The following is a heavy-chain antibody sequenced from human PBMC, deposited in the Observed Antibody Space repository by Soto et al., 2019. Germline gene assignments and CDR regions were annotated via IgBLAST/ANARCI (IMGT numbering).Heavy chain of an antibody. D-gene: IGHD3-10*01. V-gene: IGHV2-5*02. Sequence: QITLKESGPTLVRPTQTLTLTCTFSGFSLTTSGVGVGWIRQPLGKALEWLAVIYWDDDKSYSSSLKSRLTITTDTSKNQVVLTMTNMDPVDTATYYCAHYPYYGLGSYSFDYWGQGTLVTVSS. CDR2: IYWDDDK. J-gene: IGHJ4*02. CDR1: GFSLTTSGVG. CDR3: AHYPYYGLGSYSFDY.